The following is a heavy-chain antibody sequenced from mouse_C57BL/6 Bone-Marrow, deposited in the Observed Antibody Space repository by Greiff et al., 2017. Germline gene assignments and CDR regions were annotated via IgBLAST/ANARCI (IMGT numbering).Heavy chain of an antibody. D-gene: IGHD2-4*01. J-gene: IGHJ2*01. V-gene: IGHV1-54*01. CDR2: INPGSGGT. Sequence: QVQLKESGAELVRPGTSVKVSCKASGYAFTNYLIEWVKQRPGQGLEWIGVINPGSGGTNYNEKFKGKATLTADKSSSTAYMQLSSLTSEDSAVYFCARPYDYDGYGGQGTTLTVSS. CDR3: ARPYDYDGY. CDR1: GYAFTNYL.